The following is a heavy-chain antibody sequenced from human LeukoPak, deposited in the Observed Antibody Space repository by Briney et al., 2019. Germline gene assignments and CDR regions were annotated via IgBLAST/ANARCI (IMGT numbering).Heavy chain of an antibody. CDR2: IKQDGSTK. J-gene: IGHJ4*02. Sequence: PGGSLRLSCAASGFIFANSWMAWVRQAPGKGLEWVANIKQDGSTKHYADSLKGRFTISRGNPKNSLYLQMNNLRADDTAVYHCTRDTDGSLDYWGQGILVTVAS. CDR3: TRDTDGSLDY. D-gene: IGHD1-26*01. CDR1: GFIFANSW. V-gene: IGHV3-7*01.